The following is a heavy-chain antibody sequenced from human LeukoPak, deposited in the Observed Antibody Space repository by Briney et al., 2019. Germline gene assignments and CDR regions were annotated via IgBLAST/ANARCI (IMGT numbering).Heavy chain of an antibody. V-gene: IGHV4-59*01. CDR1: GDSINSYY. D-gene: IGHD5-18*01. CDR2: IYSSGST. J-gene: IGHJ4*02. Sequence: SETLSLTCTVSGDSINSYYWNWVRQPPGKGLEWIGYIYSSGSTNYNPSLKSRVTISVDTSKNHFSLKLNSVTAADTALYYCAREPDTYGPIDYWGQGTLVTVSS. CDR3: AREPDTYGPIDY.